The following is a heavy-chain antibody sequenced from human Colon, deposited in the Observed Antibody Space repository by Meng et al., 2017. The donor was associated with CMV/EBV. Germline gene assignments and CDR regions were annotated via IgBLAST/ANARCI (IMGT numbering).Heavy chain of an antibody. D-gene: IGHD3-10*02. Sequence: GSHWVGQCPGTGLQWVAFLRCDGTTEYYADAVKGRFTISRDNSKNTLSLEMNSLRAEDTAVYYCAQDPTYYYVVTGHPEGKRFDPWGQGTLVTVSS. V-gene: IGHV3-30*02. CDR3: AQDPTYYYVVTGHPEGKRFDP. CDR2: LRCDGTTE. J-gene: IGHJ5*02. CDR1: G.